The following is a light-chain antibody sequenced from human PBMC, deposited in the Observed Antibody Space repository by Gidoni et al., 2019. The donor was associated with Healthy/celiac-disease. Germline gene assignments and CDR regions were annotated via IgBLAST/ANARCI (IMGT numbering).Light chain of an antibody. V-gene: IGKV3-15*01. CDR2: GAS. CDR3: QQYNNWPPIT. CDR1: QRVSSN. J-gene: IGKJ5*01. Sequence: ASQRVSSNFAGYQQNHGHAPRPLIYGASTSATGIPARLSGGGSGTEFPITIISLQSEDFAVYYCQQYNNWPPITFXQXTRLEIK.